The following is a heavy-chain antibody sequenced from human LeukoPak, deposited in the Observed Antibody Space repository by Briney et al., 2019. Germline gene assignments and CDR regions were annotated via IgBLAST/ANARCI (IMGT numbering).Heavy chain of an antibody. CDR1: GFTFSSYA. CDR2: ISYDGSNK. V-gene: IGHV3-30*04. J-gene: IGHJ6*02. CDR3: ARDSSLIGVGALSGMDV. Sequence: PGRSLRLSCAASGFTFSSYAMHWVCQAPGKGLEWVAVISYDGSNKYYADSVKGRFTISRDNSKNTLYLQMNSLRAEDTAVYYCARDSSLIGVGALSGMDVWGQGPTVTVS. D-gene: IGHD1-26*01.